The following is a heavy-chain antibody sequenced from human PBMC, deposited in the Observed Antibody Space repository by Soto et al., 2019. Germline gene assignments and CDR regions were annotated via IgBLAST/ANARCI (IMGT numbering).Heavy chain of an antibody. J-gene: IGHJ4*02. CDR1: GFSLSTSGVG. CDR2: IYWDDDK. D-gene: IGHD4-17*01. CDR3: AHVETTVTQI. V-gene: IGHV2-5*02. Sequence: QITLKESGPTLVKPTQTLTLTCTFSGFSLSTSGVGVGWIRQPPGKALERLALIYWDDDKRYSPSLKSRLTLTKHTTKNQVVLTLTNIDPVDTATYYCAHVETTVTQIWGQGTLVTVSS.